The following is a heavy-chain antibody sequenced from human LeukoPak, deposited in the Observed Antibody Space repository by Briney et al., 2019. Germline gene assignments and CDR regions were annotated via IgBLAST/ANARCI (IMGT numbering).Heavy chain of an antibody. Sequence: GASVKVSCKASGYTFTSYGISWVRQAPGQGLEWMGWISAYNGNTNYAQKLQGRVTMTTDTSTSTAYMELRSLRSDDTAVYYCARGYYDYVWGSYTGGFDYWGQGTLVTVSS. V-gene: IGHV1-18*01. CDR3: ARGYYDYVWGSYTGGFDY. D-gene: IGHD3-16*01. J-gene: IGHJ4*02. CDR2: ISAYNGNT. CDR1: GYTFTSYG.